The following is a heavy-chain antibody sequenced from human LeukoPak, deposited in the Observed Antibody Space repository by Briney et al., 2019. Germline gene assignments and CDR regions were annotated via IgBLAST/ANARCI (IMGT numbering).Heavy chain of an antibody. CDR3: AKDQDRVLPYGDSFDY. CDR1: GFTFSSYG. V-gene: IGHV3-30*18. D-gene: IGHD4-17*01. CDR2: ISYDGSNK. Sequence: GGSLRLSCAASGFTFSSYGMHCVRQAPGKGLEWVAVISYDGSNKYYADSVKGRFTISRDNSKNTLYLQMNSLRAEDTAVYYCAKDQDRVLPYGDSFDYWGQGTLVTVSS. J-gene: IGHJ4*02.